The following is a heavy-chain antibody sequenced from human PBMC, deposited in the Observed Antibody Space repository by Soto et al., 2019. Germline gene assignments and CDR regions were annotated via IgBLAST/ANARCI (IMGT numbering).Heavy chain of an antibody. V-gene: IGHV1-18*01. D-gene: IGHD5-12*01. CDR1: GYTFTSYG. CDR3: ARLDVDIVADSGEIYYYYGMDV. J-gene: IGHJ6*02. Sequence: ASVKVSCKASGYTFTSYGISWVRQAPGQGLEWMGWISAYNGNTNYAQKLQGRVTMTTDTSTSTAYMELRSLRSDDTAVYYCARLDVDIVADSGEIYYYYGMDVWGQGTTVTVSS. CDR2: ISAYNGNT.